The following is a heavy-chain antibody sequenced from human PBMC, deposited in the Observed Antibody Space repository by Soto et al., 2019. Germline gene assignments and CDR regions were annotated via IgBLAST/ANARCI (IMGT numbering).Heavy chain of an antibody. V-gene: IGHV1-46*01. Sequence: QVKLVQSGAEVKKPGASVKVSCKASGYILSGYYMHWVRQAPGQCLEGLGIINPSGGSTTYAQEFQGTATMTRDTSTSALYMDLSSLRSDDTAMYYCARSYCGGDCTNNWFDTWGQGTLVNVSS. CDR1: GYILSGYY. CDR2: INPSGGST. J-gene: IGHJ5*02. CDR3: ARSYCGGDCTNNWFDT. D-gene: IGHD2-21*02.